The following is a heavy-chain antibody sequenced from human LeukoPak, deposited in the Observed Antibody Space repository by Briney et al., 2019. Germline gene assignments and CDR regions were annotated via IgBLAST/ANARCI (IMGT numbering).Heavy chain of an antibody. D-gene: IGHD3-22*01. V-gene: IGHV1-2*02. CDR1: GYTFTGYY. CDR3: ARVSYYDSSGYYFDY. CDR2: INPNSGGT. J-gene: IGHJ4*02. Sequence: ASVKVSCKASGYTFTGYYMHLVRQAPGQGLEWMGWINPNSGGTNYEQKFQGRVTMTRDTSISTAYMELSSLRSEDTAVYYCARVSYYDSSGYYFDYWGQGTLVTVSS.